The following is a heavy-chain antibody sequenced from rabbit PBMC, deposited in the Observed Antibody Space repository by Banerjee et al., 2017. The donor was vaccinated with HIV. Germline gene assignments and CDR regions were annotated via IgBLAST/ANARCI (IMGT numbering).Heavy chain of an antibody. CDR3: ARDPGGSMDL. CDR1: GFSFSNKYV. Sequence: QEQLEESGGGLVKPEGSLTLTCKASGFSFSNKYVMCWVRQAPGKGLEWIACINTGSGSAVYASWAKGRFTISKTSSTTVTLQMASLTVADTATYFCARDPGGSMDLWGPGTLVTVS. CDR2: INTGSGSA. J-gene: IGHJ4*01. V-gene: IGHV1S45*01. D-gene: IGHD2-1*01.